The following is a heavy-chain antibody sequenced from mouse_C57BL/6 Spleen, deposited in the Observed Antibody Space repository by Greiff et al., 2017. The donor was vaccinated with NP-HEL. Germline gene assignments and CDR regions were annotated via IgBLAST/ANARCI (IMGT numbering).Heavy chain of an antibody. CDR1: GFSLTSYG. D-gene: IGHD2-4*01. V-gene: IGHV2-5*01. Sequence: QVQLKQSGPGLVQPSQSLSITCTVSGFSLTSYGVHWVRQSPGKGLEWLGVIWRGGSTDYNAAFMSRLSITKDNSKSQVFFKMNSRQADDTAIYYCAKEGGYDYDGYFDVWGTGTTVTVSS. CDR2: IWRGGST. CDR3: AKEGGYDYDGYFDV. J-gene: IGHJ1*03.